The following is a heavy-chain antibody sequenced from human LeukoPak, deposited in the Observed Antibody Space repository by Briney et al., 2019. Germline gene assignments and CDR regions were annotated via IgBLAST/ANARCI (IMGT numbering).Heavy chain of an antibody. CDR3: ARESTAMVMYNWFDP. CDR1: GFTFSSYE. V-gene: IGHV3-48*03. Sequence: PGGSLRLSCAASGFTFSSYEMNWVRQAPGKGLEWVLYISSSGRTIYYADSVKGRFTISRDNAKNSLYLQMNSLRAEDTAVYYCARESTAMVMYNWFDPWGQGTLVTVSS. J-gene: IGHJ5*02. D-gene: IGHD5-18*01. CDR2: ISSSGRTI.